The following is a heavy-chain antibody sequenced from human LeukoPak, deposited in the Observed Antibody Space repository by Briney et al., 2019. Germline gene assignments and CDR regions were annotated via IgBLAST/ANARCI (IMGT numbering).Heavy chain of an antibody. CDR1: GGSMSSFY. CDR2: IYYRGST. CDR3: ARDVGGGPFFDY. Sequence: SETLSLTCTVSGGSMSSFYWGWIRQPPGKGLEWIGYIYYRGSTGYNPSLKSRVTISVDTSKNQFSLKLSSVTAADTAVYYCARDVGGGPFFDYWGQGILVTVSS. D-gene: IGHD2-15*01. V-gene: IGHV4-59*01. J-gene: IGHJ4*02.